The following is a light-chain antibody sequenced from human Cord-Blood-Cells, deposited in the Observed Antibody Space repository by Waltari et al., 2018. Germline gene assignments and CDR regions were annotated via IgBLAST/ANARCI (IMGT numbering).Light chain of an antibody. J-gene: IGKJ1*01. CDR2: AAS. Sequence: DIQMTQSPSSLSASVGNRVTIPYRASQSISSYLNWYQQKPGKVPKLLIHAASSLQSGVPSRVRGSGTGTDFTFIISSLQPEDFATYCCQWSYSTPRTCGQRTRV. V-gene: IGKV1-39*01. CDR1: QSISSY. CDR3: QWSYSTPRT.